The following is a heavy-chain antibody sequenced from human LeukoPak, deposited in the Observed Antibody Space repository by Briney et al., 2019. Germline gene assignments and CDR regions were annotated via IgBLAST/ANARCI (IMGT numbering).Heavy chain of an antibody. D-gene: IGHD2-8*01. Sequence: GGSLRLSCAASGFPFSSYWMSWVRQAPGKGVEGVAVISYDGSNKYYAVSVKARFTISRDNSKSTLYLQMNSLRAEDTAVYYCERDRSGYCTNGVCPHYFDYWGQGTLVTVSS. CDR3: ERDRSGYCTNGVCPHYFDY. CDR1: GFPFSSYW. CDR2: ISYDGSNK. J-gene: IGHJ4*02. V-gene: IGHV3-30-3*01.